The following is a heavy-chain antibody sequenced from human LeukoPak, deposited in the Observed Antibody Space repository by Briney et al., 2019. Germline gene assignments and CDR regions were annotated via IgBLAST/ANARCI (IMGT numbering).Heavy chain of an antibody. J-gene: IGHJ5*02. CDR1: GYTFTSYY. Sequence: ASVKVSCKASGYTFTSYYMHWVRQAPGQGLEWMGLINPTGGSTGYAQKFQGRVTMTRDMSTSTDYMELSSLRSEDTPIYYCARDNSVGDNAWWFDPWGQGTLVTVSS. V-gene: IGHV1-46*01. CDR2: INPTGGST. D-gene: IGHD1-26*01. CDR3: ARDNSVGDNAWWFDP.